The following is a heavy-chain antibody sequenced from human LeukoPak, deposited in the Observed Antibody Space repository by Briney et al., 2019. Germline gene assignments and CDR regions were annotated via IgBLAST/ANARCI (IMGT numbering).Heavy chain of an antibody. CDR2: ISYDGSNK. V-gene: IGHV3-30-3*01. Sequence: GRSLRLSCAASGFTFSSYAMHWVRQAPGKGLEWVAVISYDGSNKYYADSVKGRFTISRDNSKNTLYLQMNSLRAEDTAVYYCARDGRFRGITIFGVAYGMDVWGQGTTVTVSS. D-gene: IGHD3-3*01. CDR3: ARDGRFRGITIFGVAYGMDV. CDR1: GFTFSSYA. J-gene: IGHJ6*02.